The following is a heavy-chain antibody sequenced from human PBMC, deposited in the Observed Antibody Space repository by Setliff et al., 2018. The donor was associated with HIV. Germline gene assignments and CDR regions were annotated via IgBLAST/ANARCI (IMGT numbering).Heavy chain of an antibody. J-gene: IGHJ3*01. CDR3: ANPHDGGAFDV. Sequence: EASVKVSCKASGGTFKNSAISWVRQAPGQGLEWMGGVIPSFATANYAQKFQGRITITADELTSTVYMDLNSLKSEDSAVYYCANPHDGGAFDVWGQGTAVTVSS. D-gene: IGHD1-1*01. CDR1: GGTFKNSA. V-gene: IGHV1-69*13. CDR2: VIPSFATA.